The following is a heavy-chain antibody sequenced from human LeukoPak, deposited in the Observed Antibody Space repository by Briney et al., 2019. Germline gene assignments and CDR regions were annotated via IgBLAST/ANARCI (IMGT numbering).Heavy chain of an antibody. J-gene: IGHJ5*02. CDR1: GGSISSGGYY. CDR3: ARDDSDYGDYVGNWFDP. Sequence: KTSETLSLTCTVSGGSISSGGYYWSWIRQPPGKGLEWIGSIYYSGSTYYNPSLKSRVTISVDTSKNQFSLKLSSVTAADTAVYYCARDDSDYGDYVGNWFDPWGQGTLVTVSS. CDR2: IYYSGST. D-gene: IGHD4-17*01. V-gene: IGHV4-39*07.